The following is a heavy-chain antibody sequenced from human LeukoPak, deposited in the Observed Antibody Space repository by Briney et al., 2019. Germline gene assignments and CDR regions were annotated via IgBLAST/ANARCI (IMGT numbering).Heavy chain of an antibody. CDR2: INTDNGDT. CDR3: ARGGSGATFDI. J-gene: IGHJ3*02. V-gene: IGHV1-3*04. CDR1: GYTFTRYT. Sequence: ASLKVSCTTSGYTFTRYTIHWMRQAPGQGLEWMGWINTDNGDTKYPKQFQGRVTSIRDTSANTVYMELSSLRSEDTATYYCARGGSGATFDIWGQGTMVTVSS. D-gene: IGHD1-26*01.